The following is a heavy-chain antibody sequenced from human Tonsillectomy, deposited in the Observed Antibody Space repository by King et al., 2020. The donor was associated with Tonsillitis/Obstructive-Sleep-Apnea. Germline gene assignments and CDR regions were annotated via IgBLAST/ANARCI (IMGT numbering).Heavy chain of an antibody. CDR3: ARDRCSGGSCYPDY. CDR1: GGSISSGGYY. Sequence: QLQESGPGLVKPSQTLSLTCTVSGGSISSGGYYWSWIRQHPGKGLGWIGYIYYSGSTYYNPSLKSRVTISVDTSKNQFSLKLSSVTAADTAVYYCARDRCSGGSCYPDYWGQGTLVTVSS. V-gene: IGHV4-31*03. D-gene: IGHD2-15*01. CDR2: IYYSGST. J-gene: IGHJ4*02.